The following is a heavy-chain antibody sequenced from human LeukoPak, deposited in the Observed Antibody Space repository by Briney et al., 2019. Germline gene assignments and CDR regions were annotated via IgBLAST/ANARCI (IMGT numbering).Heavy chain of an antibody. CDR2: INGDGSST. J-gene: IGHJ3*02. V-gene: IGHV3-74*01. D-gene: IGHD3-22*01. CDR1: GFTLSIYW. Sequence: PGGSLRLSCAASGFTLSIYWMHWVRQAPGKGLVWVSHINGDGSSTTYADSVKGRFTISRDNSKNTLYLQMNSLRAEDTAVYYCAKRFYYDSSGYGAFDIWGQGTMVTVSS. CDR3: AKRFYYDSSGYGAFDI.